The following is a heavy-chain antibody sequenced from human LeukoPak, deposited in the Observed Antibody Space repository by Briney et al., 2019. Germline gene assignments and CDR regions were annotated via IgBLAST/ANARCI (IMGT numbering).Heavy chain of an antibody. Sequence: GGSLRLSCAASGFTFSSYAMHWVRQAPGKGLEWVAVISYDGSNKYYADSVKGRFTISRDNSKNTLYLQMNSLRAEDTAVYFCAKYADYYGMDVWGQGTTVIVSS. D-gene: IGHD2-8*01. CDR2: ISYDGSNK. J-gene: IGHJ6*02. V-gene: IGHV3-30-3*02. CDR1: GFTFSSYA. CDR3: AKYADYYGMDV.